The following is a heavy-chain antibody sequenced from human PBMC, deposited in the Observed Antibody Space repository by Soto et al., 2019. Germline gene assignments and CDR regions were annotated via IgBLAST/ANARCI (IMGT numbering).Heavy chain of an antibody. D-gene: IGHD2-15*01. J-gene: IGHJ6*02. CDR2: IKQDGSEK. V-gene: IGHV3-7*01. CDR1: GFTFSSYW. CDR3: ARCRSGGSYYYGMDG. Sequence: PGGSLRLSCAASGFTFSSYWMSWVRQAPGKGLEWVANIKQDGSEKYYVDSVKGRFTISRDNAKNSLYLQMNSLRAEDTAVYYCARCRSGGSYYYGMDGWGQGTTVTVSS.